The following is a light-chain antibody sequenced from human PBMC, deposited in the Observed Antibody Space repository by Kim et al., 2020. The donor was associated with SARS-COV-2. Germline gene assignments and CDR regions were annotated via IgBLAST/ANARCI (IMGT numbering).Light chain of an antibody. CDR3: GSYTGTRML. CDR1: DGDTGAYEY. CDR2: DVS. J-gene: IGLJ3*02. V-gene: IGLV2-14*01. Sequence: PGQSITLSCTATDGDTGAYEYNSWYQHHPDKAPKLMIYDVSERPSGVSNRFSGSKSGNTASLTISGLLAEDEADYYCGSYTGTRMLFGGGTQLTVL.